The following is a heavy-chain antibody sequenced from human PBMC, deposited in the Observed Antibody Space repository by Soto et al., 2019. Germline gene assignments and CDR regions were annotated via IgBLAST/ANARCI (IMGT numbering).Heavy chain of an antibody. CDR3: ARGHSSSYYFDY. D-gene: IGHD6-13*01. V-gene: IGHV3-33*01. Sequence: GALRLSCAASGFTFSSYGMHWVRQAPGKGLEWVAVIWYDGSNKYYADSVKGRFTISRDNSKNTLYLQMNSLRAEDTAVYYCARGHSSSYYFDYWGQGTLVTVSS. CDR1: GFTFSSYG. J-gene: IGHJ4*02. CDR2: IWYDGSNK.